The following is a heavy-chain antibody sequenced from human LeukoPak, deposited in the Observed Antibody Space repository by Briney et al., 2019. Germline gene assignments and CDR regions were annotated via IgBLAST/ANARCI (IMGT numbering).Heavy chain of an antibody. CDR3: ARLGYSSGWTLDDY. J-gene: IGHJ4*02. CDR2: IYYSGST. V-gene: IGHV4-31*03. D-gene: IGHD6-19*01. CDR1: GGSISSGGYY. Sequence: PSQTLSLTCTVSGGSISSGGYYWRWIRQHPGKGLEWIGYIYYSGSTYYNPSLKSRVTISLDTSKNQFSLKLNSVTAADTAVYYCARLGYSSGWTLDDYWGQGTLVTVSS.